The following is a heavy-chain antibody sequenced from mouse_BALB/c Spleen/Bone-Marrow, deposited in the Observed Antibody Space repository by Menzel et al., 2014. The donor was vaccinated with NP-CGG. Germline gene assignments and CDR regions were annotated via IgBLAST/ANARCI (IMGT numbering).Heavy chain of an antibody. J-gene: IGHJ2*01. CDR2: VDPSDGKT. CDR1: GYTFTSYW. D-gene: IGHD4-1*01. CDR3: TKNWAFDY. V-gene: IGHV1-61*01. Sequence: LGEPVAELGRPGASGKRACKASGYTFTSYWMNWVKQRPGQGLEWIGMVDPSDGKTHYNQMYKGKATLTVDKSSSPAYLHLSSLTSEDSAVYYCTKNWAFDYGGQGTTPTVSS.